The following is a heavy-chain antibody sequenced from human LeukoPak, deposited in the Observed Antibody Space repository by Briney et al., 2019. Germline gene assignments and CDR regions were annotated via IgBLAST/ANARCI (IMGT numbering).Heavy chain of an antibody. CDR3: ARMPNL. Sequence: SETLSLTCAVYGGSFSGYYWSWIRQPPGKGLEWIGEINHSGSTNYNPSLKSRVTISVDTSRNQFPLKLSSVTAADTAVYYCARMPNLWGQGTMVTVSS. CDR1: GGSFSGYY. J-gene: IGHJ3*01. D-gene: IGHD2-2*01. CDR2: INHSGST. V-gene: IGHV4-34*01.